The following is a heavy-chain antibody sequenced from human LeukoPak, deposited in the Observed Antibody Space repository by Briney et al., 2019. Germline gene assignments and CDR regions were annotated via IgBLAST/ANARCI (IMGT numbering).Heavy chain of an antibody. CDR1: GGSISSGSYY. CDR3: AREGDYDILTGYYRTFNI. V-gene: IGHV4-61*02. J-gene: IGHJ3*02. D-gene: IGHD3-9*01. CDR2: IYTSGST. Sequence: SETLSLTCTVSGGSISSGSYYWSWLRQPAGTGLEWIGRIYTSGSTNYNPSLKSRVTISVDTSKNQFSLKLSSVTAADTAVYYCAREGDYDILTGYYRTFNIWGQGTMVTVSS.